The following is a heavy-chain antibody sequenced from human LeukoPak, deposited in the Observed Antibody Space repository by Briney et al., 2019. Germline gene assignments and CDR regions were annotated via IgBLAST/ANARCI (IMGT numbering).Heavy chain of an antibody. J-gene: IGHJ5*02. V-gene: IGHV3-11*04. D-gene: IGHD4-17*01. Sequence: PGGSLRLSCAASGFTFSDAWMNWVRQAPGKGLEWVSYISSSGSIIYDADSVMGRFTISRDNAKNSLYLQMSSLRAEDTAVYYCARGNPSTVKHRTTWFDPWGQGTLVTVSS. CDR3: ARGNPSTVKHRTTWFDP. CDR2: ISSSGSII. CDR1: GFTFSDAW.